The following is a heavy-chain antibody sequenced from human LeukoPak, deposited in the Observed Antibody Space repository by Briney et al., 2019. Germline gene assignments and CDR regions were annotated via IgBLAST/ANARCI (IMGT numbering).Heavy chain of an antibody. V-gene: IGHV4-34*01. CDR3: ARGLYDFWSGYPSRYFDY. D-gene: IGHD3-3*01. Sequence: SETLSLTCAVYGGSFSGYYWSWIRQPPGKGLEWIGEINHSGSTNYNPSLKSRVTISVDTSKNQFSLKLSSVTAVDTAVYYCARGLYDFWSGYPSRYFDYWGQGTLVTVSS. CDR2: INHSGST. CDR1: GGSFSGYY. J-gene: IGHJ4*02.